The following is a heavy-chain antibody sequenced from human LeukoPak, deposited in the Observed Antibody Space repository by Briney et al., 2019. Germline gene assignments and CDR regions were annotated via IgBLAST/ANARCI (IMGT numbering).Heavy chain of an antibody. J-gene: IGHJ4*02. V-gene: IGHV4-34*01. D-gene: IGHD6-13*01. Sequence: PSETLSLTCAVYGGSFSGYYWSWIRQPPGKGLEWIGEINHSGSTNYNPSLKSRVTISVDTSKNQFSLKLSSVTAADTAVYYCARTIFRYSSSWYRADPIYFDYWGQGTLVTVSS. CDR3: ARTIFRYSSSWYRADPIYFDY. CDR2: INHSGST. CDR1: GGSFSGYY.